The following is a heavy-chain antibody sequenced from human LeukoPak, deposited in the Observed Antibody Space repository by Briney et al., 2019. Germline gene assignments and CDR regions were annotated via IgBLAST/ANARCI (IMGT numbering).Heavy chain of an antibody. Sequence: SETLSLTCAVYGESFSGYYWSWIRQPPGKGLEWIGEINHSGSTNYNPSLKSRVSISVDTSKNQFSLKLSSVTAADTAVYYCARYSSGWYFDYWGQGTLVTVSS. V-gene: IGHV4-34*01. J-gene: IGHJ4*02. D-gene: IGHD6-19*01. CDR3: ARYSSGWYFDY. CDR2: INHSGST. CDR1: GESFSGYY.